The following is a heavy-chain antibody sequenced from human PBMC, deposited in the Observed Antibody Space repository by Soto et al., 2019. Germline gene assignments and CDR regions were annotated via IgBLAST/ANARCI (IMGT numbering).Heavy chain of an antibody. CDR3: ASPAAARFHYYYGMDV. J-gene: IGHJ6*02. Sequence: XESLRLSCAASGFTVSSNYMSWVRQAPGKGLEWVSVIYSGGSTYYADSVKGRFTISRDNSKNTLYLQMNSLRAEDTAVYYCASPAAARFHYYYGMDVWGQGTTVTVSS. CDR1: GFTVSSNY. CDR2: IYSGGST. V-gene: IGHV3-53*01. D-gene: IGHD6-6*01.